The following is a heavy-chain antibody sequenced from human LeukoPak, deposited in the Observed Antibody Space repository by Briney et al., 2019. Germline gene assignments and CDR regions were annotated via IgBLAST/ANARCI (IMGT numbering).Heavy chain of an antibody. V-gene: IGHV3-30-3*01. CDR3: ARDRRYYERGPDY. Sequence: GGSLRLPCAASGFTFSSYAMHWVRQAPGKGLEWVAVISYDGSNKYYADSVKGRFTISRDNSKNTLYLQMNSLRAEDTAVYYCARDRRYYERGPDYWGQGTLVIVSS. CDR2: ISYDGSNK. D-gene: IGHD3-22*01. CDR1: GFTFSSYA. J-gene: IGHJ4*02.